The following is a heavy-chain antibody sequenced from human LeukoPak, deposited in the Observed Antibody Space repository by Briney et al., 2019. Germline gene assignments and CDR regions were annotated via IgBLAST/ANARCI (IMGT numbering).Heavy chain of an antibody. CDR3: ARDLAGYNSFDY. Sequence: PGGSLRLSCAASGFTVSSNSMSWVRQAPGKGLEWVSSIYSGGSTYYTGSVKGRFTISRDNSKNTLYLQMNSLRAEDTAVYYCARDLAGYNSFDYWGQGTLVTVSS. J-gene: IGHJ4*02. V-gene: IGHV3-66*01. D-gene: IGHD5-24*01. CDR2: IYSGGST. CDR1: GFTVSSNS.